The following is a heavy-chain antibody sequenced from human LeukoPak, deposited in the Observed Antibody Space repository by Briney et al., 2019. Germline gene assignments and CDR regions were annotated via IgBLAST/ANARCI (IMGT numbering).Heavy chain of an antibody. CDR2: ISDSGGST. V-gene: IGHV3-23*01. Sequence: GGSLRLSCAASGFTFSSYAMSWVRQTPGKGLEWVSGISDSGGSTYYADSVKGRFTISRDNSKNTLYLQMNSLRAEDTAIYYCAKMPVSYSSGWSAFDYWGQGTLVTVSS. J-gene: IGHJ4*02. D-gene: IGHD6-19*01. CDR1: GFTFSSYA. CDR3: AKMPVSYSSGWSAFDY.